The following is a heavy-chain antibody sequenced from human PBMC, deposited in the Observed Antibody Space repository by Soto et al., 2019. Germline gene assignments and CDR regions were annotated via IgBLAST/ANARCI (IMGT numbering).Heavy chain of an antibody. CDR3: ARGNRYGDYAYYFDY. CDR1: GFTFSSYA. Sequence: GGSLRLSCAASGFTFSSYAMHWVRQAPGKGLEWVAVISYDGSNKYYADSVKGRFTISRDNSKNTLYLQMNSLRAEDTAVYYCARGNRYGDYAYYFDYWGQGTLVTVSS. CDR2: ISYDGSNK. V-gene: IGHV3-30-3*01. D-gene: IGHD4-17*01. J-gene: IGHJ4*02.